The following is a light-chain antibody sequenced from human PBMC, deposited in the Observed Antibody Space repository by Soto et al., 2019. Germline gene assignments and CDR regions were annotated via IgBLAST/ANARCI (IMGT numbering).Light chain of an antibody. V-gene: IGKV3-15*01. J-gene: IGKJ1*01. Sequence: EMVMTQSPATLSVSPGERATLSCRASQSVSSNLAWYQQKGGQAPRLLIYGASTRATGIPARFSGSGSGTEFTLTISSLQSEDFAVYYCQQYNIWPRTFGKGTKVDIK. CDR3: QQYNIWPRT. CDR1: QSVSSN. CDR2: GAS.